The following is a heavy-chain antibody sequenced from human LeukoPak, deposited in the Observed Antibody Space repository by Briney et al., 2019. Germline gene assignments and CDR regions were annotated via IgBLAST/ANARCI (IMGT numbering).Heavy chain of an antibody. Sequence: SETLSLTCTVSGGSISSYYWSWIRQPPGKGLEWIGYIYTSGSTTYNPSLKSRVTISVDTSKNQFSLKLSSVTAADTAVYYCARATPVGGVRFDYWGQGTLVTVSS. CDR3: ARATPVGGVRFDY. D-gene: IGHD3-16*01. J-gene: IGHJ4*02. CDR2: IYTSGST. CDR1: GGSISSYY. V-gene: IGHV4-4*09.